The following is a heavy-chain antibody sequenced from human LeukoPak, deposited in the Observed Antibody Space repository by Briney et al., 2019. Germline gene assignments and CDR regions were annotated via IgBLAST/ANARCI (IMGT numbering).Heavy chain of an antibody. V-gene: IGHV3-9*01. CDR3: AKGTSGGNSGSAFDI. CDR1: GFTFDDYA. CDR2: ISWNSGSI. J-gene: IGHJ3*02. Sequence: GGSLRLSCAASGFTFDDYAMHWVRQAPGKGLEWVSGISWNSGSIGYVDSVEGRFTISRDNAKNSLYLQMNSLRAEDTALYYCAKGTSGGNSGSAFDIWGQGTMVTVSS. D-gene: IGHD4-23*01.